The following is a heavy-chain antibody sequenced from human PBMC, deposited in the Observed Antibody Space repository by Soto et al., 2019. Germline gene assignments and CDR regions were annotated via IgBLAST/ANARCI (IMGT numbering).Heavy chain of an antibody. CDR1: GGTFSSYA. J-gene: IGHJ4*02. CDR3: ARGGYCSGGSCSGPFDY. V-gene: IGHV1-69*06. Sequence: QVQLVQSGAEVKKPGSSVNVSCKASGGTFSSYAISWVRQAPGQGLEWMGGIIPIFGTANYAQKFQGRVTITADKSTSTAYMELSSLRSEDTAVYYCARGGYCSGGSCSGPFDYWGQGTLVTVSS. D-gene: IGHD2-15*01. CDR2: IIPIFGTA.